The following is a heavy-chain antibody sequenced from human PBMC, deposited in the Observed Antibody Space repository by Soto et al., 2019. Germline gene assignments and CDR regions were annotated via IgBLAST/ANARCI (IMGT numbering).Heavy chain of an antibody. D-gene: IGHD3-10*01. CDR1: GGSLRGYN. J-gene: IGHJ4*02. Sequence: QVQLHQWAAGLLKPSETLPPTGASYGGSLRGYNGGWFRQPPGKGLEWIGEINHSGTTNYTPSLKSRVTISVDTSKNQFSLKLSSVTAADTAVYYCARGYGRLFDYWGQGTLVTVSS. CDR2: INHSGTT. V-gene: IGHV4-34*01. CDR3: ARGYGRLFDY.